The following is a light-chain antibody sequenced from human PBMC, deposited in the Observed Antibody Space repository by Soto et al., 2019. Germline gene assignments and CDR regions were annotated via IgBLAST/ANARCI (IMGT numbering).Light chain of an antibody. CDR3: QQYGSSPRT. CDR2: GAS. J-gene: IGKJ1*01. V-gene: IGKV3-20*01. Sequence: PGERATLSCRAIQSVSSSYLAWYQQKPGQAPRLLIYGASSRATGIPDRFSGSGSGTDFTLTISRLEPEDFAVYYSQQYGSSPRTFGPGTKV. CDR1: QSVSSSY.